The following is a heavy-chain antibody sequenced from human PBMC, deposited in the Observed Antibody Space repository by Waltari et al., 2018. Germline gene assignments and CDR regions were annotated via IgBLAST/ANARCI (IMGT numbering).Heavy chain of an antibody. CDR2: INHSGST. V-gene: IGHV4-34*01. D-gene: IGHD6-6*01. CDR1: GGPFSGYY. J-gene: IGHJ3*02. CDR3: ARGVGYSSSSGKHAFDI. Sequence: QVQLQQWGAGLLKPSETLSLTCAVYGGPFSGYYWSWFRQPPRQGLEWIGEINHSGSTNYNPSLKSRVTISVDTSKNQFSLKLSSVTAADTAVYYCARGVGYSSSSGKHAFDIWGQGTMVTVSS.